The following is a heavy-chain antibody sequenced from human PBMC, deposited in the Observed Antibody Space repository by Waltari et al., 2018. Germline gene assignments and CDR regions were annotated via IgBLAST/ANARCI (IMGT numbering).Heavy chain of an antibody. V-gene: IGHV1-2*02. Sequence: QVHLVQSGPEVKKPGASVKVSCKTSGYIFNDYYIHWVRQAPGQGLEFMGWINPNGGATFYAPKFRDRVTITTDASSSTVYMHLTSLRSDDTALYYCARLSEFWGQGTLITVSS. CDR1: GYIFNDYY. CDR3: ARLSEF. CDR2: INPNGGAT. J-gene: IGHJ1*01.